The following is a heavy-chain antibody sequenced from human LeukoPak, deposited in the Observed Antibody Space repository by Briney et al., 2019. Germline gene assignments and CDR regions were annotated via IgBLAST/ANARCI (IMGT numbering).Heavy chain of an antibody. CDR3: ARDAYSSSVMLDY. J-gene: IGHJ4*02. Sequence: PGGSLRLSCAASGFTFSSYWMSWVRQAPGKGLEWVANIKQDGSEKYYVDSVKGRFTISRDNAKNSLYLQMNSLRAEDTAVYYCARDAYSSSVMLDYWGQGTLVTVSS. D-gene: IGHD6-6*01. CDR1: GFTFSSYW. V-gene: IGHV3-7*01. CDR2: IKQDGSEK.